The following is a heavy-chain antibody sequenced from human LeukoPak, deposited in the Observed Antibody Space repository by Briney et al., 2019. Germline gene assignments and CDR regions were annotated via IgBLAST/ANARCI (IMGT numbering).Heavy chain of an antibody. CDR3: ARAYRRSDGDYVLGSGAFDY. CDR2: IHSGGDT. D-gene: IGHD4-17*01. CDR1: GFIVSSYY. V-gene: IGHV3-66*01. Sequence: GGSLRLSCAASGFIVSSYYMSWVRQAPVKGLEWVSVIHSGGDTYYADSVKGRFTISRDNSKNTLYLQMNSLRAEDTAVYYCARAYRRSDGDYVLGSGAFDYWGQGTLVTVSS. J-gene: IGHJ4*02.